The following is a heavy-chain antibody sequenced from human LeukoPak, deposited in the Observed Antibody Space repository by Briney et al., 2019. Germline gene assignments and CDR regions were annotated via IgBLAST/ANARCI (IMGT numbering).Heavy chain of an antibody. V-gene: IGHV4-34*01. J-gene: IGHJ3*02. CDR2: INHSGST. CDR3: ARHLALRRSYLTFDAFDI. CDR1: GGSFSGYY. D-gene: IGHD3-16*02. Sequence: SESLSLTCAVYGGSFSGYYWSWIRQPPGKGLEWIGEINHSGSTNYNPSFKSRVTISVDTSKNQFSLKLSSVTAADTAVYYCARHLALRRSYLTFDAFDIWGQGTMVTVSS.